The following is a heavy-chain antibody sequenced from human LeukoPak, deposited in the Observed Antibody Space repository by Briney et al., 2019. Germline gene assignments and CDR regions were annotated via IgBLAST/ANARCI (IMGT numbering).Heavy chain of an antibody. CDR3: TRDPEAYCGGDCSPGVDDAFDI. CDR1: GFTFGDYA. CDR2: IRSKAYGGTT. Sequence: GGSLRLSCTAPGFTFGDYAMSWVRQAPGKGLEWVGFIRSKAYGGTTEYAASVKGRFTISRDDSKSVAYLQMNSLKTEDTAVYYCTRDPEAYCGGDCSPGVDDAFDIWGQGTMVTVSS. J-gene: IGHJ3*02. V-gene: IGHV3-49*04. D-gene: IGHD2-21*02.